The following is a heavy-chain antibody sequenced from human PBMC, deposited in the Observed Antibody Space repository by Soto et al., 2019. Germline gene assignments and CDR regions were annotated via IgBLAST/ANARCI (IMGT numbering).Heavy chain of an antibody. V-gene: IGHV4-39*02. CDR2: IYYSGTT. CDR3: AREKDYSYYMDV. J-gene: IGHJ6*03. Sequence: QLQLQESGPGLVQPSETLSLTCTVSGGSISSSSYYWGWIRQPPGKGLEYIGSIYYSGTTYYNPSLKSRVTISVDTSNNQFTLKLSSVTAADAAVYYCAREKDYSYYMDVWGKGTTVTVSS. CDR1: GGSISSSSYY. D-gene: IGHD2-15*01.